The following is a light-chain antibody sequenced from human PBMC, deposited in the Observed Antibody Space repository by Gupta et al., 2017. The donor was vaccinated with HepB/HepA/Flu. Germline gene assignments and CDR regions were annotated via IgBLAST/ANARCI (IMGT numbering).Light chain of an antibody. CDR3: NSRDISGDHLV. V-gene: IGLV3-19*01. Sequence: SSELTQDSAVSVVLGQSIRITCQGDSLTKYYASWYQQKPGQAPALVMFGENSRPSGIPDRFSGSRSGNTASLTITGAQAEDEADYFCNSRDISGDHLVFGSGTRLNVL. CDR1: SLTKYY. J-gene: IGLJ1*01. CDR2: GEN.